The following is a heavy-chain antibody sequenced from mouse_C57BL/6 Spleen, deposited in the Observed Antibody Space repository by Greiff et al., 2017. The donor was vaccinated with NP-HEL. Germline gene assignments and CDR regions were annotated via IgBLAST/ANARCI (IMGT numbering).Heavy chain of an antibody. Sequence: VQLQQSGAELAKPGASVKLSCKASGYTFTSYWMHWVKQRPGQGLEWIGYINPSSGYTKYNQKFKDKATLTADKSSSTASMQLSSLTYEDSAVYYCARYYGSSYGYFDVWGTGTTVTVSS. CDR2: INPSSGYT. CDR1: GYTFTSYW. D-gene: IGHD1-1*01. V-gene: IGHV1-7*01. CDR3: ARYYGSSYGYFDV. J-gene: IGHJ1*03.